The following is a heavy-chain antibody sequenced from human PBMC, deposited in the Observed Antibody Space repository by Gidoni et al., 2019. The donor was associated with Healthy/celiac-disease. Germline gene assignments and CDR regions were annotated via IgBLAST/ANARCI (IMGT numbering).Heavy chain of an antibody. CDR3: ATSTPRWSRGYYYGMDV. Sequence: QVQLGLSGAEVKKPGASVKVSCTVSGYTLPDLSMHLVRQAPGIGLEWMGGFDPEDGEKIYAQKFQGRVTMTEDTSTDTAYMELSSLRSEDTAVYYCATSTPRWSRGYYYGMDVWGQGTTVTVSS. CDR1: GYTLPDLS. D-gene: IGHD2-15*01. CDR2: FDPEDGEK. J-gene: IGHJ6*02. V-gene: IGHV1-24*01.